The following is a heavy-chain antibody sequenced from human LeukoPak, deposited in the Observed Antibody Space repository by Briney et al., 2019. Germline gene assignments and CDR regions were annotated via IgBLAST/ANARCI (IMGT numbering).Heavy chain of an antibody. J-gene: IGHJ3*02. V-gene: IGHV3-13*01. CDR2: IGTAGDT. Sequence: GGSLRLSCAASGFTFSSYDMHWVRQATGKGLEWVSAIGTAGDTYYPGSVKGRFTISRENAKNSLYLQMNSLRAGDTAVYYCARVKGARGAFDTWGQGTMVTVSS. CDR1: GFTFSSYD. D-gene: IGHD3-10*01. CDR3: ARVKGARGAFDT.